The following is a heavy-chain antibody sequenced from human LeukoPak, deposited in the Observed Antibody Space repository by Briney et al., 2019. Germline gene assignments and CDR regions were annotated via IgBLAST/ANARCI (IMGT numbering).Heavy chain of an antibody. D-gene: IGHD2-15*01. CDR1: GDTFTSHD. CDR2: INPKSGHT. J-gene: IGHJ5*02. Sequence: ASVKVSCKATGDTFTSHDVNWVRQATGQGLEWMGWINPKSGHTGYAQKFKNRLTMTWNTSVNTAYLEVRSLRSEDTAVYYCARVIGWFDPWGQGTPVTVSS. CDR3: ARVIGWFDP. V-gene: IGHV1-8*01.